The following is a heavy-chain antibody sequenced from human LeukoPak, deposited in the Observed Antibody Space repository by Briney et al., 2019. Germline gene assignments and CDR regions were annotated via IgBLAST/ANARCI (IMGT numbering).Heavy chain of an antibody. D-gene: IGHD1-14*01. Sequence: SETLSLTCTVSGGSISSSSYYWGWIRQPPGKGLEWIGSIYYSGSTYYNPSLKSRVTISVDTSKNQFSLKLSSVTAADTAVYYCARVKVSHFDYWGQGTLVTVSS. CDR3: ARVKVSHFDY. J-gene: IGHJ4*02. V-gene: IGHV4-39*07. CDR1: GGSISSSSYY. CDR2: IYYSGST.